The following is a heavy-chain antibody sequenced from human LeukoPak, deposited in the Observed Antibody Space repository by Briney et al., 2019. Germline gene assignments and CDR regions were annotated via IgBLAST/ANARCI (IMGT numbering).Heavy chain of an antibody. J-gene: IGHJ5*02. CDR1: GGSISTTNYY. CDR2: IYSSGNT. Sequence: SETLSLTCTVSGGSISTTNYYWGWIRQPPGRDLEWIGSIYSSGNTYYNPSLESRVTISVDTSKNQLSLKLTSATAADTSVYYCARHSGLRSPFDPWGQGTLVTVSS. CDR3: ARHSGLRSPFDP. V-gene: IGHV4-39*01. D-gene: IGHD3-3*01.